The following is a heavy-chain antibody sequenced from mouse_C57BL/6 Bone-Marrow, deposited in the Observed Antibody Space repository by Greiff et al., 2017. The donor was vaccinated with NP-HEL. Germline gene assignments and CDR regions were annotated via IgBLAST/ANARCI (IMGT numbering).Heavy chain of an antibody. D-gene: IGHD3-2*02. CDR1: GYAFSSYW. CDR2: IYPGDGET. Sequence: LQQSGASVKISCKASGYAFSSYWMNWVKQRPGKGLEWIGQIYPGDGETNYNGKFKGKATLTADKSSSTAYMQLSSLTSEDSAVYFCARWGDSSGYEFAYWGQGTLVTVSA. CDR3: ARWGDSSGYEFAY. V-gene: IGHV1-80*01. J-gene: IGHJ3*01.